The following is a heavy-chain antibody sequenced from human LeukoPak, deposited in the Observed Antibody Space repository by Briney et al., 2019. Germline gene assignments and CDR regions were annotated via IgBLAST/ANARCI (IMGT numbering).Heavy chain of an antibody. Sequence: ASVKVSCKASGYTFTTYGINWVRQATGQGLEWMGWMNPNSGNTGYPQKSQGRVTMTRDTSISTAYLELSSLTSDDTAVYYCARGDTLTTVLNDPFNIWGQGTMVTVSS. D-gene: IGHD4-17*01. CDR3: ARGDTLTTVLNDPFNI. V-gene: IGHV1-8*01. CDR2: MNPNSGNT. J-gene: IGHJ3*02. CDR1: GYTFTTYG.